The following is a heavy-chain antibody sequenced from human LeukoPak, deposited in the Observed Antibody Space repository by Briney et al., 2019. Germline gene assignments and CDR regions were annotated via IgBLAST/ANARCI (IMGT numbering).Heavy chain of an antibody. V-gene: IGHV1-2*02. J-gene: IGHJ4*02. D-gene: IGHD1-26*01. CDR2: INPSSGGT. Sequence: ASVKVSCKTSGYTFSDYYLHWVRQAPGQGLEWMGWINPSSGGTKYVQKFQGRVTMTRDTSISTAYMELSRLRSDDTAVYYCARGPIVGATYRPIDYWGQGTLVTVSS. CDR3: ARGPIVGATYRPIDY. CDR1: GYTFSDYY.